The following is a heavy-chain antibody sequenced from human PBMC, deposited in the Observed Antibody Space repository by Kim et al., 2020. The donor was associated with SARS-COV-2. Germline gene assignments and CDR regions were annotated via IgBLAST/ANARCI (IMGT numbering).Heavy chain of an antibody. J-gene: IGHJ4*02. V-gene: IGHV4-39*01. CDR1: GGSISSSSYY. D-gene: IGHD2-2*01. Sequence: SETLSLTCTVSGGSISSSSYYWGWIRQPPGKGLEWIGSIYYSGSTYYNPSLKSRVTISVDTSKNQFSLKLSSVTAADTAVYYCARPQLGYCSSTSCPFDYWGQGTLVTVSS. CDR3: ARPQLGYCSSTSCPFDY. CDR2: IYYSGST.